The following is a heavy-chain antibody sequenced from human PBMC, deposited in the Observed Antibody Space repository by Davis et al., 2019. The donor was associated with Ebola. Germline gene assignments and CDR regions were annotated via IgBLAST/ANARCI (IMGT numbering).Heavy chain of an antibody. CDR1: GYTFTSYG. CDR3: TRDLKQPPPSYYYGMDV. CDR2: ISAYNGNT. D-gene: IGHD6-13*01. V-gene: IGHV1-18*04. J-gene: IGHJ6*02. Sequence: AASVKVSCKASGYTFTSYGISWVRQAPGQGLEWMGWISAYNGNTNYAQKLQGRVTMTTDTSTSTAYMELRSLRSDDTAVYYCTRDLKQPPPSYYYGMDVWGQGTTVTVSS.